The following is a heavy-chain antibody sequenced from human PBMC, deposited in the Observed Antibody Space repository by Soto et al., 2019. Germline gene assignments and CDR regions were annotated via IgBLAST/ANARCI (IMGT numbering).Heavy chain of an antibody. CDR3: ARESEDLTSNFDY. Sequence: GGSLRLSCAASGFTFTRYSMNWVRQAPGKGLEWVSSISSTTNYIYYADSMKGRFTVSRDNAKNSVYLEMNSLSAEDTAVYYCARESEDLTSNFDYWGQGALVTVSS. CDR1: GFTFTRYS. CDR2: ISSTTNYI. J-gene: IGHJ4*02. V-gene: IGHV3-21*01.